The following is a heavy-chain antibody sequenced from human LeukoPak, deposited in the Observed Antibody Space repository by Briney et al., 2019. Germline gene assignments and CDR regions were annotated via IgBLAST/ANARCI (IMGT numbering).Heavy chain of an antibody. V-gene: IGHV1-3*01. D-gene: IGHD6-19*01. CDR3: ARGVPPPYSSGIDY. Sequence: ASVKVSCKASGYTFTSYAIHWVRQAPGQRLEWMGWINAGTGNTKYSQKFQGRVTITRDTSASTAYMELSSLRSEDTAVYYCARGVPPPYSSGIDYWGQGTLVTVSS. CDR2: INAGTGNT. J-gene: IGHJ4*02. CDR1: GYTFTSYA.